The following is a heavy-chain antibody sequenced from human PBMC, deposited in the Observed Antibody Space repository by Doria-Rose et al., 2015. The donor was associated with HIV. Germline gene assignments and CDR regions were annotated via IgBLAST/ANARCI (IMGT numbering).Heavy chain of an antibody. CDR2: IYSSRST. CDR3: ARFRPSRGIYYSLDV. Sequence: IRQPPGKGLEWIGYIYSSRSTHYNSSLESRVTISIDTSKNQFSLKLSSVTAADTAVYYCARFRPSRGIYYSLDVWGKGTTVTVSS. D-gene: IGHD3-10*01. J-gene: IGHJ6*03. V-gene: IGHV4-4*09.